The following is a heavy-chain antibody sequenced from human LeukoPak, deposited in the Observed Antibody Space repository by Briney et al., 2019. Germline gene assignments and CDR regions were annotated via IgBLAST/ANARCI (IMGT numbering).Heavy chain of an antibody. CDR2: INYGGHT. CDR3: ARTHFDSLGWFDP. D-gene: IGHD3-9*01. V-gene: IGHV4-39*07. J-gene: IGHJ5*02. Sequence: SETLSLTCTVSGGSMRSNSFYWGWIRQSPGKGLEWIANINYGGHTYYNPSVKSRVTLSVDVSKNRFSLNLTSVTAADTALYFCARTHFDSLGWFDPWGQGIQVIVSS. CDR1: GGSMRSNSFY.